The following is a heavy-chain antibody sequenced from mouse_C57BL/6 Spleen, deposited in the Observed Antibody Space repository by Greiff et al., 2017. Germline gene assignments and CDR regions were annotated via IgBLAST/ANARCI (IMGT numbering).Heavy chain of an antibody. CDR2: ISSASSTI. CDR3: ARTAYYYAMDY. Sequence: EVKLLESGGGLVKPGGSLKLSCAASGFTFSDYGMHWVRQAPERGLEWVAYISSASSTINYADTVKGRFTISRDNAKNTLFLQMTSLRSEDTAMYYCARTAYYYAMDYWGQGTSVTVSS. J-gene: IGHJ4*01. D-gene: IGHD4-1*01. CDR1: GFTFSDYG. V-gene: IGHV5-17*01.